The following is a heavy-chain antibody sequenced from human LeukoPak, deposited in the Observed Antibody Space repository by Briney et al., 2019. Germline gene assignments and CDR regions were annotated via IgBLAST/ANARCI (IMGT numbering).Heavy chain of an antibody. CDR3: ARRARSSGYYYFDY. J-gene: IGHJ4*02. CDR2: IYYSGST. D-gene: IGHD3-22*01. V-gene: IGHV4-59*01. CDR1: GGSISSYY. Sequence: PSETLSLTCTVSGGSISSYYWSWIRQPPGKGLEWIGYIYYSGSTNYNPSLKSRVTISVDTSKNRFSLKLSSVTAADTAVYYCARRARSSGYYYFDYWGQGTLVTVSS.